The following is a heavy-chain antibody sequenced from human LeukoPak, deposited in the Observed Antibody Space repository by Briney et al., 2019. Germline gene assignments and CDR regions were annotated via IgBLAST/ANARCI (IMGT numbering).Heavy chain of an antibody. J-gene: IGHJ4*02. Sequence: SQTLSLTCTVSGGPFSTGGLYWSWIRQPPGKGLEWIGFIYHSGSTYYNPSLKSRVTISVDTSKNQFSLKLSSVTAADTAVYYCARSETGYSSSWYQYYFDYWGQGTLVTVSS. D-gene: IGHD6-13*01. CDR1: GGPFSTGGLY. V-gene: IGHV4-30-2*01. CDR3: ARSETGYSSSWYQYYFDY. CDR2: IYHSGST.